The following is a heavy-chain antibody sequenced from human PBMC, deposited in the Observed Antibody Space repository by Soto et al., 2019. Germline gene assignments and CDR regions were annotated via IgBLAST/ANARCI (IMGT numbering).Heavy chain of an antibody. J-gene: IGHJ4*02. CDR3: ARGSDFYDSSGYYYFDY. D-gene: IGHD3-22*01. CDR2: INPNGGST. Sequence: QVQLVQSGAEVKKPGASVKVSCKASGYTFTRYYMHWVRQAPGQGLEWMGIINPNGGSTNYAQKFQGRVTMTRDTSTSTVYMDLSSLRSGDTAVYYCARGSDFYDSSGYYYFDYWGQGTLVTVSS. V-gene: IGHV1-46*01. CDR1: GYTFTRYY.